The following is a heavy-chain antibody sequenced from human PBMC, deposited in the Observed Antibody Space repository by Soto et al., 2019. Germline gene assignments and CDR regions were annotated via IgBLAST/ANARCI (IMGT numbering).Heavy chain of an antibody. V-gene: IGHV3-53*01. D-gene: IGHD3-22*01. CDR1: GFTVSINY. CDR3: ASDSSGYYLGY. CDR2: IYSGGST. Sequence: GGSLRLSCAASGFTVSINYMGWVRQAPGKGLEWVSVIYSGGSTYYADSVKGRFTISRDNSKNTLYLQMNSLRAEDTAVYYCASDSSGYYLGYWGQGTLVTVSS. J-gene: IGHJ4*02.